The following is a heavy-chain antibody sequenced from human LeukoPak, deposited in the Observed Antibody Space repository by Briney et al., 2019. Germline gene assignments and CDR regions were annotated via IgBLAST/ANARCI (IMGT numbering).Heavy chain of an antibody. CDR3: AKETGSGSPYFDY. J-gene: IGHJ4*02. CDR1: GSTFDNYA. D-gene: IGHD6-19*01. CDR2: ISWNGGSI. V-gene: IGHV3-9*01. Sequence: GGSLRLSCAASGSTFDNYAMHWVRQAPVKGLEWVADISWNGGSIGYADSVQGRFAISRDNAKNSLYLQMNSLRAEDTALYYCAKETGSGSPYFDYWGQGTLVTVSS.